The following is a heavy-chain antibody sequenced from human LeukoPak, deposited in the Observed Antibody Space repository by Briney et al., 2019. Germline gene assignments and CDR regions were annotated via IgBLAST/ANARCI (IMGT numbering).Heavy chain of an antibody. Sequence: SETLSLTCTVSGGSISTYYWSWVRQPPGKGLEWIGYIYYSGSTNYNPSLKSRVTISVDTSKNQFSLKLSSVTAADTAVYYCARGRVHGAVAAPYFDYWGQGTLVTVSS. CDR3: ARGRVHGAVAAPYFDY. V-gene: IGHV4-59*12. J-gene: IGHJ4*02. D-gene: IGHD6-19*01. CDR1: GGSISTYY. CDR2: IYYSGST.